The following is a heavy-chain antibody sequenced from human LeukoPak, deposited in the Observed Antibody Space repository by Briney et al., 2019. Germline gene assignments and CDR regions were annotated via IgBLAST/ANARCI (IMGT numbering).Heavy chain of an antibody. V-gene: IGHV1-8*01. CDR1: GYTFTSYD. D-gene: IGHD6-13*01. CDR3: ARGSSAAGEVDY. CDR2: MNPNSGNT. Sequence: GASVKVSCKASGYTFTSYDINWVRQATGQGLEWMGWMNPNSGNTGYAQKFQGRVTMTRNTSISTAYMELSSLRSEDTAVYYCARGSSAAGEVDYWGQGTLVTISS. J-gene: IGHJ4*02.